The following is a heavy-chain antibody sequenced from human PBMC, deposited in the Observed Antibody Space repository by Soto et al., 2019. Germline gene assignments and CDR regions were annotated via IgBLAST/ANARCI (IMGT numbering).Heavy chain of an antibody. D-gene: IGHD6-19*01. CDR3: AKFVAGTDRYFDL. J-gene: IGHJ2*01. CDR2: ISYDGSNK. CDR1: GFTFSSYG. V-gene: IGHV3-30*18. Sequence: QVQLVESGGGVVQPGRSLRLSCAASGFTFSSYGMHWVRQAPGKGLEWVAVISYDGSNKYYADSVKGRFTISRDNYKNTLYLQMNSLRAEDTAVYYCAKFVAGTDRYFDLWGRGTLVTVSS.